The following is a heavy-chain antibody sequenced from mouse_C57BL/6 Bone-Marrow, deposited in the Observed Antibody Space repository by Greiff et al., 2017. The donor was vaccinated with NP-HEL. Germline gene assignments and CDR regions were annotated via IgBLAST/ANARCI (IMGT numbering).Heavy chain of an antibody. CDR2: ISNGGGST. CDR3: ARQRTTVVAPYWYFDV. V-gene: IGHV5-12*01. J-gene: IGHJ1*03. Sequence: EVKLMESGGGLVQPGGSLKLSCAASGFTFSDYYMYLVRQTPEKRLEWVAYISNGGGSTYYPDTVKGRFTISRDNAKNTLYLQMSRLKSEDTAMYYCARQRTTVVAPYWYFDVWGTGTTVTVSS. D-gene: IGHD1-1*01. CDR1: GFTFSDYY.